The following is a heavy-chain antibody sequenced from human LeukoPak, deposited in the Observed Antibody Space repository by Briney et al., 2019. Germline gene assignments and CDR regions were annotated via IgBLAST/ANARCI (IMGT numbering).Heavy chain of an antibody. D-gene: IGHD6-13*01. J-gene: IGHJ4*02. CDR3: ARGGSSSRYYFDY. CDR2: IYHSGST. CDR1: GYSISSGYY. Sequence: SSETLSLTCTVSGYSISSGYYWGWIRQPPGKGLEWIGSIYHSGSTYYNPSLKSRVTISVDTSKNQFSLKLSSVTAADTAVYYCARGGSSSRYYFDYWGQGTLVTVSS. V-gene: IGHV4-38-2*02.